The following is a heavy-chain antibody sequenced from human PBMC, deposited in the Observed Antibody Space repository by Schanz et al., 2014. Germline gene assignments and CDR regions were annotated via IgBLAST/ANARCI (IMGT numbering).Heavy chain of an antibody. Sequence: QGQLVQSGAEVKKPGASVKVSCKASGGTFSSYTINWVRQAPGQGLEWMGKINPSSGTTRIAQNFQGRLTVTRDTSTSTVNMELSSLRSEDTAVYYCARGGFFDSTSFDSWGQGTLVNVSS. CDR2: INPSSGTT. CDR3: ARGGFFDSTSFDS. CDR1: GGTFSSYT. J-gene: IGHJ4*02. D-gene: IGHD2-2*01. V-gene: IGHV1-46*03.